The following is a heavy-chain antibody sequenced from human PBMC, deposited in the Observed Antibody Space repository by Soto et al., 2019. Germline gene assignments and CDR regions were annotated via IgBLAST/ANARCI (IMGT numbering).Heavy chain of an antibody. CDR1: GGTFSSYA. CDR3: ARESCSSTSCYPWFDP. V-gene: IGHV1-69*13. CDR2: IIPIFGTA. D-gene: IGHD2-2*01. J-gene: IGHJ5*02. Sequence: SVKVSCKASGGTFSSYAISWVRQAPGQGLEWMGGIIPIFGTANYAQKFQGRVTITADESTSTAYMELSSLRSEDTAVYYCARESCSSTSCYPWFDPWGQGTLVTVSS.